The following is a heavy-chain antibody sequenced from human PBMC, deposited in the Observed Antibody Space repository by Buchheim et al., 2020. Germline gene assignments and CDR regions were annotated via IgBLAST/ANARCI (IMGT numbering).Heavy chain of an antibody. J-gene: IGHJ4*02. Sequence: QVQLQQWGAGLLKPSETLSLTCAVYGGSFSGYYWSWIRQPPGKGLEWIGEINHSGSTNYNPSLKSRVTISVDTSKNQFSLKLSSVTAADTAVYYCARGFRNSGSYGRYFDYWGQGTL. CDR2: INHSGST. V-gene: IGHV4-34*01. CDR3: ARGFRNSGSYGRYFDY. D-gene: IGHD1-26*01. CDR1: GGSFSGYY.